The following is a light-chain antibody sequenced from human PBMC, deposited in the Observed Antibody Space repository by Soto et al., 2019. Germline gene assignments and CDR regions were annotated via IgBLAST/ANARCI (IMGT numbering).Light chain of an antibody. CDR3: SSYTSSISYV. Sequence: ALTQPASVSGSPGQSITISCTGTSSDVGGYNYVSWYQSHPGEAPKLIIYDVSNRPSGVSDRFSGSKSGNTASLTISGLQAEDEADYYCSSYTSSISYVFGTGTKLTVL. CDR2: DVS. CDR1: SSDVGGYNY. J-gene: IGLJ1*01. V-gene: IGLV2-14*03.